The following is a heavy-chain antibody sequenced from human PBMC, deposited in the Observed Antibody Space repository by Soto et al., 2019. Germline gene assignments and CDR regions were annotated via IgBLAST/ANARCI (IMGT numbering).Heavy chain of an antibody. D-gene: IGHD3-3*01. CDR2: ISSSSSYI. V-gene: IGHV3-21*01. J-gene: IGHJ6*02. CDR3: ARDLANYGVWSGAYYYGMDV. Sequence: PGGSLRLSGGASGFAFSSYSMNWVRQAPGKGLEWGSSISSSSSYIYYADSVKGRFTISRANAKNSLYLQMTSLRAEDTAVYYCARDLANYGVWSGAYYYGMDVWGQGTTVTVSS. CDR1: GFAFSSYS.